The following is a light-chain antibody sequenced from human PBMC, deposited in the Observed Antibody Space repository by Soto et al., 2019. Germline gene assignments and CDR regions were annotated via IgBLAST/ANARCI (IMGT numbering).Light chain of an antibody. V-gene: IGKV3-15*01. CDR1: QSVSSN. CDR2: GAS. Sequence: EIVMTQSPATLSVSPGERATLSCRASQSVSSNLAWYQQKPGQAPRLLIYGASTRATGIPASFRGSGSGTEFTLTISSLQSEDFAVYYCQHYNNWPRAFGQGTKVEIK. J-gene: IGKJ1*01. CDR3: QHYNNWPRA.